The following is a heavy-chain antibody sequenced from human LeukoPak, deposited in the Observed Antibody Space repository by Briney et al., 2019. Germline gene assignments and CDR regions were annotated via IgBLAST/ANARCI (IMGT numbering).Heavy chain of an antibody. CDR2: IYSSGST. J-gene: IGHJ3*02. CDR3: ARSDSYGLVGI. D-gene: IGHD3-22*01. V-gene: IGHV4-39*07. Sequence: PSETLSRTCTVSGGSISSSSYYWGWIRQPPGKTLEWIGSIYSSGSTYYNPSLKSRVIIIIDTPKNHFSLTLSSVTAADTAVYYCARSDSYGLVGIWGQGTMVTVSS. CDR1: GGSISSSSYY.